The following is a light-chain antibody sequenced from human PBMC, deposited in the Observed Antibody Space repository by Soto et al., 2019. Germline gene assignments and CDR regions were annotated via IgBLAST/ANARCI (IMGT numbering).Light chain of an antibody. V-gene: IGKV3-20*01. CDR1: QSVSSTY. J-gene: IGKJ1*01. Sequence: EIVLTQSPGTLSLSPGERATLSCRASQSVSSTYLAWYQQKPGQAPRLLIYGASTRATGLPDRFSGSGTGTDFTLTISSMEPEDFALYYCKNYGSSRWTFGQGTKVDIK. CDR3: KNYGSSRWT. CDR2: GAS.